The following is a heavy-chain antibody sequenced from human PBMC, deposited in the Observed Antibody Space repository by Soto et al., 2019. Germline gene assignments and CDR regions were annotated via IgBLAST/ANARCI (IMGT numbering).Heavy chain of an antibody. CDR1: GFTFSSYG. CDR2: IWYDGSNK. V-gene: IGHV3-33*01. CDR3: ARDYEGAAAGFYYYYGMDV. Sequence: QVQLVESGGGVVQPGRSLRLSCAASGFTFSSYGMHWVRQAPGKGLEWVAVIWYDGSNKYYADSVKGRFTISRDNSKNTLYLQMNSLRAEDTAVYYCARDYEGAAAGFYYYYGMDVWGQGTTVTVSS. D-gene: IGHD6-13*01. J-gene: IGHJ6*02.